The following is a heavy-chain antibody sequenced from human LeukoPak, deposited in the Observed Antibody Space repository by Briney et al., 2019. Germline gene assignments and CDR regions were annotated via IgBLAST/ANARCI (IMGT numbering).Heavy chain of an antibody. CDR2: IYHSGST. CDR1: GGSISSGGYS. Sequence: SETLSLTCAVSGGSISSGGYSWSWIRQPPGKGLEWIGYIYHSGSTYYNPSLKSRVTISVDRSKNQFSLKLSSVTAAGTAVYYCARGLWGYYDSSGHFDYWGQGTLVTVSS. V-gene: IGHV4-30-2*01. CDR3: ARGLWGYYDSSGHFDY. J-gene: IGHJ4*02. D-gene: IGHD3-22*01.